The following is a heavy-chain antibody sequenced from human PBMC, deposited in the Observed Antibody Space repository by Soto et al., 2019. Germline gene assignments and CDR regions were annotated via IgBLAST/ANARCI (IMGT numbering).Heavy chain of an antibody. Sequence: QVQLVQSGAEVKKPGVSVKVSCKASGYTFTSYGISWVRQAPGQGLEWMGWISAYNGNTNYAQKLQGRVTMTTDTSTSTAYMELRSLRSDDTAVYYCARDPPHDERIAVAGMDVWGQGTTVTVSS. CDR2: ISAYNGNT. V-gene: IGHV1-18*01. CDR3: ARDPPHDERIAVAGMDV. J-gene: IGHJ6*02. CDR1: GYTFTSYG. D-gene: IGHD6-19*01.